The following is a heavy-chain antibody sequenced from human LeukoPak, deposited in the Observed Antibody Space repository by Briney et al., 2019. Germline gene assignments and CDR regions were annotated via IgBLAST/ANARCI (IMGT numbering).Heavy chain of an antibody. Sequence: SETLSLTCSVTGGSINSYYWSWIRQPPGKGLEWIGFISHSGSTDSNPSLKSRVTISLDTSKNQFSLKLTSVTAADTAVYYCAAMRYGRDYYYGMDVWGQGTTVTVSS. CDR2: ISHSGST. CDR3: AAMRYGRDYYYGMDV. V-gene: IGHV4-59*01. D-gene: IGHD1-14*01. J-gene: IGHJ6*02. CDR1: GGSINSYY.